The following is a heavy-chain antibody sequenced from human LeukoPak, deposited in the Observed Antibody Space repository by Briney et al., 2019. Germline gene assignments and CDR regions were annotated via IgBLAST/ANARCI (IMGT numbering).Heavy chain of an antibody. Sequence: GGSLRLSCATSGFAFSNHEMNWVRQAPGKGLEWVAYTSRGGSDISYADSVKGRFTISADNANSSLYLQMNSLRAEDTAVYFCVRARLIRLENFFDYWGQGTLVTVSS. CDR1: GFAFSNHE. CDR2: TSRGGSDI. D-gene: IGHD2-21*02. CDR3: VRARLIRLENFFDY. V-gene: IGHV3-48*03. J-gene: IGHJ4*02.